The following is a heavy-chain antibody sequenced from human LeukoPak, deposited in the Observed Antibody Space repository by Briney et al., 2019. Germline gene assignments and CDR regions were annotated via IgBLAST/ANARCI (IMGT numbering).Heavy chain of an antibody. Sequence: GGSLRLSCAASGLTVRTNYMNWVRQVPGRGLEWVSYISSSGSTIYYADSVKGRFAISRDNAKNSLYLQMNSLRAEDTAVYYCARNPLGWFPIRSGYFQHWGQGTLVTVSS. CDR1: GLTVRTNY. J-gene: IGHJ1*01. CDR2: ISSSGSTI. D-gene: IGHD3-3*01. CDR3: ARNPLGWFPIRSGYFQH. V-gene: IGHV3-48*04.